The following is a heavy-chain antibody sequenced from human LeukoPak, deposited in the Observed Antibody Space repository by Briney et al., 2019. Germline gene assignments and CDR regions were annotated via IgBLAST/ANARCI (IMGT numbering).Heavy chain of an antibody. J-gene: IGHJ4*02. CDR2: INPNSGDT. D-gene: IGHD4-17*01. Sequence: ASVKVSCKASGDTFTGYYMHWVRQAPGQGLEWMGRINPNSGDTNYAQKFQGRVTMTRDTSISTAYLQWSSLKASDTAMYYCASVRLSGDYGYYFDYWGQGTLVTVSS. CDR3: ASVRLSGDYGYYFDY. V-gene: IGHV1-2*06. CDR1: GDTFTGYY.